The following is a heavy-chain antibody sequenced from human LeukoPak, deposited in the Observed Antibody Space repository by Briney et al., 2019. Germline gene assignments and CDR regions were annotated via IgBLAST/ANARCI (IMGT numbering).Heavy chain of an antibody. V-gene: IGHV3-74*03. CDR3: VRDETLWTLDW. Sequence: GGSLRLSCTASGFTFSGHWIHWVRQAPGMGLVWVSRINEDGTDSMYAESVKGRFTISRDNAKNTVYLQTNSLRAEDTAVYYCVRDETLWTLDWWGQGTLVSVSS. CDR1: GFTFSGHW. J-gene: IGHJ4*02. D-gene: IGHD1-1*01. CDR2: INEDGTDS.